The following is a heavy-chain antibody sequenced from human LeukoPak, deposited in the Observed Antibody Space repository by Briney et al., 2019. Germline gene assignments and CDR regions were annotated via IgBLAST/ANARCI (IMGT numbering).Heavy chain of an antibody. CDR1: GYTFTSYA. Sequence: GASVKVSCKASGYTFTSYAMNWVRQAPGQGLEWMGWINTNTGNPTYAQGFTGGFVFSLDTSVSTAYLQISSLKAEDTAVYYCARGPDDFWSGTNWFDPWGQGTLVTVSS. D-gene: IGHD3-3*01. CDR2: INTNTGNP. J-gene: IGHJ5*02. CDR3: ARGPDDFWSGTNWFDP. V-gene: IGHV7-4-1*02.